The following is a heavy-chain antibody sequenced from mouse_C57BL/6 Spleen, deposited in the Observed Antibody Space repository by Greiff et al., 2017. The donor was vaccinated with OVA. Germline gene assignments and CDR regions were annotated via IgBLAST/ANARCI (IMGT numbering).Heavy chain of an antibody. CDR3: AREEDSSGYFDY. CDR2: IYPGDGDT. J-gene: IGHJ2*01. CDR1: GYAFSSYW. V-gene: IGHV1-80*01. Sequence: VKLVESGAELVKPGASVKISCKASGYAFSSYWMNWVKQRPGKGLEWIRQIYPGDGDTNYNGKFKGKATLTADKSSSTAYMQLSSLTSEDSAVYFCAREEDSSGYFDYWGQGTTLTVSS. D-gene: IGHD3-2*02.